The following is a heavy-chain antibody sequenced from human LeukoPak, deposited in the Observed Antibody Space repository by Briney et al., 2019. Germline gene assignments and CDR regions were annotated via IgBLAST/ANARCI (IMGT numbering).Heavy chain of an antibody. CDR2: IKQDGSEK. CDR1: GFTFSSYW. CDR3: ARVEYYYDSSGLDRYYYYYMDV. D-gene: IGHD3-22*01. Sequence: GGSLRLSCAASGFTFSSYWMSWVRQAPGKGLEWVANIKQDGSEKYYVDSVKGRFTISRDNAKNSLYLQMNSLRAEDTAVYYCARVEYYYDSSGLDRYYYYYMDVWGKGTTVTVSS. V-gene: IGHV3-7*01. J-gene: IGHJ6*03.